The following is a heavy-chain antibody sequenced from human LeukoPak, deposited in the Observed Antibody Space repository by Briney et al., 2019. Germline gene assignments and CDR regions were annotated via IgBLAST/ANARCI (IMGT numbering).Heavy chain of an antibody. CDR1: GFTFRSIG. J-gene: IGHJ3*02. D-gene: IGHD2-2*01. V-gene: IGHV3-30*03. CDR3: HASDTSAHREAFDI. CDR2: ISYDGRHK. Sequence: PGGSLRLSCTASGFTFRSIGMHWVRNGPRQGLELVGVISYDGRHKSYADSVKGRFTISRDNSKNTLYLQMNSLRGEDTAVYWAHASDTSAHREAFDIWGQGTMVTVSS.